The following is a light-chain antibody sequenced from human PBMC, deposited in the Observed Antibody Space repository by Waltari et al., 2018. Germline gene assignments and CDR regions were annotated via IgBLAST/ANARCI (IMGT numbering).Light chain of an antibody. CDR2: RAS. V-gene: IGKV1-5*03. Sequence: DIQMTQSPSTLSASVGDRVTITCRASQSISDWLAWYQQKPGKAPNLLIYRASSLESGVPPRFSGSGSGTEFTLTISSLQPDDFATYYCQEYHTYRTFGQGTKVEIK. J-gene: IGKJ1*01. CDR1: QSISDW. CDR3: QEYHTYRT.